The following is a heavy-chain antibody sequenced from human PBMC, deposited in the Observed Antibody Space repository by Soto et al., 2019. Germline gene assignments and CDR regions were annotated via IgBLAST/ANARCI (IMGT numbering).Heavy chain of an antibody. CDR3: ARGNSTGSHYNSGY. Sequence: EVQLVESGGGLVQPGGSLRLSCLTSGFSFHTFDMNWVRQAPGRGLEWVSSISRTGGTIYYADSVRGRFTVSRDNAVTSLYLQMSSLRDEDTDVYYCARGNSTGSHYNSGYWGQGTLVIVSS. CDR2: ISRTGGTI. J-gene: IGHJ4*02. V-gene: IGHV3-48*02. D-gene: IGHD3-10*01. CDR1: GFSFHTFD.